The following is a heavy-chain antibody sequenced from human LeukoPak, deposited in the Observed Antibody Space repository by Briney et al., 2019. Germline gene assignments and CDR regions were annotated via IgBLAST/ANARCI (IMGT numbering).Heavy chain of an antibody. V-gene: IGHV4-31*03. CDR3: ARGDYFGSGSADS. Sequence: SQTVSLTCTVSGGSISSGGYYWSWIRQHPGKGLEWIGFIYYSGSAYYNPSLQSRVTISVDTSENQFSLKLSSVTAADTAVYYCARGDYFGSGSADSWGQGTLVTVSS. J-gene: IGHJ4*02. CDR1: GGSISSGGYY. CDR2: IYYSGSA. D-gene: IGHD3-10*01.